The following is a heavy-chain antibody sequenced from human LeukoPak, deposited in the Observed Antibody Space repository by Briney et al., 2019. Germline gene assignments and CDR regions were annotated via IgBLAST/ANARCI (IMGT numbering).Heavy chain of an antibody. CDR1: GGSISSYY. Sequence: SETLSLTCTVSGGSISSYYWSWIRQPPGKGLEWIGYIYYSGSTNYNPSLKSRVTISVDTSKNQFSLKLSSVTAADTAVYYCARDGYNACGMGVWGQGTTVTVSS. CDR3: ARDGYNACGMGV. J-gene: IGHJ6*02. CDR2: IYYSGST. D-gene: IGHD5-24*01. V-gene: IGHV4-59*01.